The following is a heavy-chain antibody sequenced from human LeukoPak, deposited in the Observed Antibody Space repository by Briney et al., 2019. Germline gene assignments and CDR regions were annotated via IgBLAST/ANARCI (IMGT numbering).Heavy chain of an antibody. V-gene: IGHV4-34*01. CDR3: ARTRYYYGSGSRYVWFDP. J-gene: IGHJ5*02. Sequence: SSETLSLTCAVYGGSFSGYYWSWIRQPPGKGLEWIGEINHSGSTNYNPSLKSRVTISVDTSKNQFSLKLSSVTAADTAVYYCARTRYYYGSGSRYVWFDPWGQGTLVTVSS. D-gene: IGHD3-10*01. CDR2: INHSGST. CDR1: GGSFSGYY.